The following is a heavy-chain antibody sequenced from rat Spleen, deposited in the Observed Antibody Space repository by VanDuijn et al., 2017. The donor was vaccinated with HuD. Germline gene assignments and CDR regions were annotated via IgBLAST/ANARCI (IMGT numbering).Heavy chain of an antibody. J-gene: IGHJ3*01. D-gene: IGHD1-11*01. CDR3: TRTYGGDTSHWFAY. CDR1: GFTFINYG. V-gene: IGHV5-29*01. CDR2: ITYDGSST. Sequence: EVQLVESGGGLVQPGRSLKLSCAASGFTFINYGMAWVRQAPTRGLEWVAAITYDGSSTYYPDSVKGRFTISRDIAKSTLYLQMDSLQTEDTAIYFCTRTYGGDTSHWFAYWGQGTLVTVSS.